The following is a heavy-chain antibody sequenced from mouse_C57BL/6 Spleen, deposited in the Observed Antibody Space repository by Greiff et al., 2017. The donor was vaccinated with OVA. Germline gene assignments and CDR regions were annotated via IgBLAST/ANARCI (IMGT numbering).Heavy chain of an antibody. V-gene: IGHV5-17*01. CDR3: ARDDGYYYWYFDV. Sequence: DVHLVESGGGLVKPGGSLKLSCAASGFTFSDYGMHWVRQAPEKGLEWVAYISSGSSTIYSADTVKGRFTISRDNAKNTLFLQMTSLRSEDTAMYYCARDDGYYYWYFDVWGTGTTVTVSS. CDR2: ISSGSSTI. J-gene: IGHJ1*03. CDR1: GFTFSDYG. D-gene: IGHD2-3*01.